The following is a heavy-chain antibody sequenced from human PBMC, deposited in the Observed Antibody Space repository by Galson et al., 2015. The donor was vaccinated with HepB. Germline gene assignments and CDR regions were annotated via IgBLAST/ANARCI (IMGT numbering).Heavy chain of an antibody. CDR3: ARDFSVKYYYGSGSYPFDY. V-gene: IGHV1-46*03. CDR2: INPSGGST. CDR1: GYTFTSYY. D-gene: IGHD3-10*01. Sequence: SVKVSCKASGYTFTSYYMHWVRQAPGQGLEWMGIINPSGGSTSYAQKFQGRVTMTRDTSTSTVYIELSSLRSEDTAVYYCARDFSVKYYYGSGSYPFDYWGQGTLVTVSS. J-gene: IGHJ4*02.